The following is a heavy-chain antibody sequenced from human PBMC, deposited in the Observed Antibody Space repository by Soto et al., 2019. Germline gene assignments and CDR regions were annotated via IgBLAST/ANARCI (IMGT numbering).Heavy chain of an antibody. J-gene: IGHJ4*02. CDR3: ARGDGTGLYNSGWSPRY. CDR2: FSGSSTYI. V-gene: IGHV3-21*04. CDR1: GFPFSYYS. D-gene: IGHD6-19*01. Sequence: EVQLVGSGGGLVKPGESLRVSCAAFGFPFSYYSLHWVRQAPGKGLEGVSSFSGSSTYIYYADRVKGRFTISRDNAKNSLYLRMDSLRAEDTAVYYCARGDGTGLYNSGWSPRYWGQGTLVTVSS.